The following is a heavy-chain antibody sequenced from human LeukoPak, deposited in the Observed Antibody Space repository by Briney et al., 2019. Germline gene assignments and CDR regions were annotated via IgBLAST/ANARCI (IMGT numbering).Heavy chain of an antibody. D-gene: IGHD4-17*01. CDR2: INPNSGGT. CDR3: ARDSDYVASGFDY. Sequence: ASVKVSCKASGYTFTGYYMYWVRQAPGQGLEWMGRINPNSGGTNYAQKFQGRVTMTRDTSISTAYMELSRLRSDDTAVYYCARDSDYVASGFDYWGQGTLVTVSS. V-gene: IGHV1-2*06. J-gene: IGHJ4*02. CDR1: GYTFTGYY.